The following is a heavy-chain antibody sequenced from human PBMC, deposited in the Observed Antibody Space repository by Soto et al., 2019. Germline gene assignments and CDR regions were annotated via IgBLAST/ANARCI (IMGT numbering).Heavy chain of an antibody. CDR2: INPNSGGT. CDR3: ARDHYRFWSGYYYYYGMDV. D-gene: IGHD3-3*01. V-gene: IGHV1-2*02. CDR1: GYTFTGYY. Sequence: ASVKVSCKASGYTFTGYYIHWVRQAPGQGLEWMGWINPNSGGTNYAQKFQGRVTMTRDTSISTAYMELSRLRSDDTAVYYCARDHYRFWSGYYYYYGMDVWGQGTTVTVSS. J-gene: IGHJ6*02.